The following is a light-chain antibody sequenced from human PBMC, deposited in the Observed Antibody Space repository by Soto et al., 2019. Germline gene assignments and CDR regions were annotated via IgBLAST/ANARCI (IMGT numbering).Light chain of an antibody. CDR2: EVN. CDR3: SSYISGSTPYV. V-gene: IGLV2-14*01. Sequence: QSALTQPASVSGSPGQSITISCTGTSSDVGGSKYVSWYQQHPGKAPKHMIYEVNNRPSGVSDRFSGSKSGNTASLTISGLQAEDEADYYCSSYISGSTPYVFGSGTKLTVL. J-gene: IGLJ1*01. CDR1: SSDVGGSKY.